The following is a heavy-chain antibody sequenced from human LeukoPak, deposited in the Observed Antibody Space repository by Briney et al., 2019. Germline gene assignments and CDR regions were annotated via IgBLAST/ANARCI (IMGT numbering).Heavy chain of an antibody. CDR3: ARDKGLLWFGELGGFDY. J-gene: IGHJ4*02. V-gene: IGHV4-59*01. D-gene: IGHD3-10*01. Sequence: PSETLSLTCTVSGGSISSYYWSWIRQPPGKGLEWIGYIYYSGSTNYNPSLKSRVTISVDTSKNQFSLKLSSVTAADTAVYYCARDKGLLWFGELGGFDYWGQGTLVTVSS. CDR2: IYYSGST. CDR1: GGSISSYY.